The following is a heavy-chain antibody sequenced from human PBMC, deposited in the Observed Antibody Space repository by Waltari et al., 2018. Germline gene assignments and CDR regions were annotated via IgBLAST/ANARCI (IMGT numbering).Heavy chain of an antibody. D-gene: IGHD3-3*01. V-gene: IGHV3-48*04. CDR1: GFPFSSYS. Sequence: EVQLVESGGGLVQPGGSLRLSCAASGFPFSSYSMNWVRQSPGKGLEWVSYVSSSSSTIYYADSVKGRFTISRDNAKNSLYLQMNSLRAEDTAVYYCARDFTIFGVVKYWGQGTLVTVSS. CDR3: ARDFTIFGVVKY. CDR2: VSSSSSTI. J-gene: IGHJ4*02.